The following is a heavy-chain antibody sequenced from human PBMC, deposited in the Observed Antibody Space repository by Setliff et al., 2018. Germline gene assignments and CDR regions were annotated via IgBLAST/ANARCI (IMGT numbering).Heavy chain of an antibody. CDR1: GLSYTNDW. CDR3: FGAGTCSY. V-gene: IGHV3-7*01. J-gene: IGHJ4*02. Sequence: GGSLRLSCTASGLSYTNDWVSWVRQAPGKGLEWLASINQHGSEKYYADSVKGRFTISRDNAKNSLSLQMNNRRTEDTAVYYCFGAGTCSYWGQGTLVTVSS. CDR2: INQHGSEK. D-gene: IGHD3-10*01.